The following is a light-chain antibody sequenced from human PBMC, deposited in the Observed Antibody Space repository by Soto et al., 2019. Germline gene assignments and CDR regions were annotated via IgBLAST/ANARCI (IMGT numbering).Light chain of an antibody. Sequence: ETVLTQSPGTLSLSPGERATLSCRASQSINSNYLAWYQQKPGQSPRVVMYGASTRATGIPDRFSGSGSGTDFTLTISRLEPEDFAVYYCQQYHNSPRTFGQGTKVEIK. J-gene: IGKJ1*01. CDR3: QQYHNSPRT. V-gene: IGKV3-20*01. CDR1: QSINSNY. CDR2: GAS.